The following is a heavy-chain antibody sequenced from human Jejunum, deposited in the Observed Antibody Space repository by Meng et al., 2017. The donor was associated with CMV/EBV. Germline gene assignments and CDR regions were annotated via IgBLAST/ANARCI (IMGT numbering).Heavy chain of an antibody. Sequence: GFSLRSQGMNWVRPAPGKGLEWVASITLSGNTAYYAESVKGRFTISKDNSKNTLYLQMTSLTGDDTAVYYCSRDRWSEGSADVWGQGTVVTVSS. V-gene: IGHV3-23*01. CDR2: ITLSGNTA. CDR3: SRDRWSEGSADV. D-gene: IGHD4-23*01. J-gene: IGHJ3*01. CDR1: GFSLRSQG.